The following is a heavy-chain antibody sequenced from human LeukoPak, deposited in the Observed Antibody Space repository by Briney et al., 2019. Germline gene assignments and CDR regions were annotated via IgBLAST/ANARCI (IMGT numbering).Heavy chain of an antibody. D-gene: IGHD2-2*01. CDR3: ARSCTSTSCYLTDAFDI. CDR1: GYSFTSYW. V-gene: IGHV5-51*01. Sequence: GESLKISCKGSGYSFTSYWIGWVRQMPGKGLEWMGIIYPGDSDTRYSPSFQGQVTISADKSISTAYLQWSSLKASDTAMYYCARSCTSTSCYLTDAFDIWGQGTMVIVSS. CDR2: IYPGDSDT. J-gene: IGHJ3*02.